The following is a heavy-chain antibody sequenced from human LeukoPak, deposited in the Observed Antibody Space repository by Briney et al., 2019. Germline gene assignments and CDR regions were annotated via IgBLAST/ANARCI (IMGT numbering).Heavy chain of an antibody. CDR3: ARDHHRRLYDSQARDTFDI. J-gene: IGHJ3*02. Sequence: GGSLRLSCAASGFTFSSYGMHWVRQAPGKGLEWVAFIRYDGRNEDYADSVKGRFTISRDNAKNSLYLQMNSLRAEDTAVYYCARDHHRRLYDSQARDTFDIWGQGTMVTVSS. CDR1: GFTFSSYG. CDR2: IRYDGRNE. V-gene: IGHV3-30*02. D-gene: IGHD3-22*01.